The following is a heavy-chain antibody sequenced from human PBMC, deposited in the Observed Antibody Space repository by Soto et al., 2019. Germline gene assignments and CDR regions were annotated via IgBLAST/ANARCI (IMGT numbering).Heavy chain of an antibody. CDR2: ISWDGGST. CDR1: GFTFDDYA. D-gene: IGHD3-22*01. Sequence: PGGSLRLSCAASGFTFDDYAMHWVRQAPGKGLEWVSLISWDGGSTYYADSVKGRFTISRDNSKNSLYLQMNSLRAEDTALYYCAKNTYYYDSSGPIDYWGQGTLVTVSS. V-gene: IGHV3-43D*04. CDR3: AKNTYYYDSSGPIDY. J-gene: IGHJ4*02.